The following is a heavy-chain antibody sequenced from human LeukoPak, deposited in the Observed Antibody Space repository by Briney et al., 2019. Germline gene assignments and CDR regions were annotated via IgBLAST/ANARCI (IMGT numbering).Heavy chain of an antibody. CDR3: AVRGVTRVS. D-gene: IGHD3-10*02. CDR2: IEQDGSEK. J-gene: IGHJ5*02. Sequence: GGSLRLSCAASGFTFSNFWMSWVRQAPGKGLEWVANIEQDGSEKSYVDSVKGRFTISRDNAKNSLYLQMNSLRAEDTAVYYCAVRGVTRVSWGQGTLVTVSS. CDR1: GFTFSNFW. V-gene: IGHV3-7*01.